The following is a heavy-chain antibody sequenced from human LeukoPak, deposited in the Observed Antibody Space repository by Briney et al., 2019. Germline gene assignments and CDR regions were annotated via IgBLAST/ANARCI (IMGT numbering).Heavy chain of an antibody. CDR1: GYTFTSYA. CDR3: ARVGQWLVPPYYFDY. J-gene: IGHJ4*02. D-gene: IGHD6-19*01. Sequence: GASVKVSCKASGYTFTSYAMHWVRQAPGQRLEWMGWINAGNGNTKYSQKFQGRVTITRDTSASTAYMELSSLRSEDTAVYYCARVGQWLVPPYYFDYWGQGTLVTVSS. CDR2: INAGNGNT. V-gene: IGHV1-3*01.